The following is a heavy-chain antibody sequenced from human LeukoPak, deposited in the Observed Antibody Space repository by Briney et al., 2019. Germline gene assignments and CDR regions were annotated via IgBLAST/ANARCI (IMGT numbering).Heavy chain of an antibody. Sequence: GGSLRLSCAASGFIFDNYGMSWVRQAPGKGLEWVAGINWRTGSTGYAVSVQGRFIISRDNAKKSLFLEMNSLRVEDTAFYHCARGDGGDYWGQGTLVTVSS. V-gene: IGHV3-20*01. D-gene: IGHD2-15*01. CDR2: INWRTGST. J-gene: IGHJ4*02. CDR1: GFIFDNYG. CDR3: ARGDGGDY.